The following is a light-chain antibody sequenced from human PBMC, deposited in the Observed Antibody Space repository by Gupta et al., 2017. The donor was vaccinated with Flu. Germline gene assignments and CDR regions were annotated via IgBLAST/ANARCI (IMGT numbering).Light chain of an antibody. CDR3: QQYDNLPYT. V-gene: IGKV1-33*01. CDR1: QDISNY. CDR2: DAS. J-gene: IGKJ2*01. Sequence: PSSLSASVGDRVTITCQASQDISNYLNWYQQKPGKAPKLLIYDASNLETGVPSRFSGSGSGTDFTFTISSLQPEDIATYYCQQYDNLPYTFGQGTKMEIK.